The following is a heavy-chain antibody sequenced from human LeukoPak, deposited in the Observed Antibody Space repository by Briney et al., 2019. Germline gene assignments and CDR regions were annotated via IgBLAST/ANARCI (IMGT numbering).Heavy chain of an antibody. V-gene: IGHV4-59*01. CDR2: IYYTGST. CDR3: ARGDSYSGRAAGIDY. D-gene: IGHD2-15*01. CDR1: GGSMSTYY. Sequence: SETLSLTCTVSGGSMSTYYWTWIRQPPGKGLEWIGFIYYTGSTNYNPSLKSRVTISVDTSKNQFSLKLSSVTAADTAVYYCARGDSYSGRAAGIDYWGQGTLVTVSS. J-gene: IGHJ4*02.